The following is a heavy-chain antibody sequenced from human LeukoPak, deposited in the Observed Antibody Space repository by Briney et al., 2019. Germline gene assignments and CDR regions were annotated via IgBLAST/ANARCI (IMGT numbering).Heavy chain of an antibody. CDR2: IYPGDSDI. V-gene: IGHV5-51*01. CDR1: GYNFASHW. CDR3: ARRSDSSYYYYYYGMDV. J-gene: IGHJ6*01. Sequence: GESLKISCKASGYNFASHWIGWVRQMPGKGLEWMAIIYPGDSDIRYSPSFQGQVTISADKSINTAYLQWSSLKASDTAMYYCARRSDSSYYYYYYGMDVWGEETTVTVSS. D-gene: IGHD2-21*02.